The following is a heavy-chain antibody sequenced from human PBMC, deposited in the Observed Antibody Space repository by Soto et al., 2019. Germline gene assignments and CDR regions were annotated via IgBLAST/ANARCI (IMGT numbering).Heavy chain of an antibody. J-gene: IGHJ4*02. CDR2: IYYSGST. CDR1: GGSISSYY. Sequence: SETLSLTCTVSGGSISSYYWSWIRQPPGKGLEWIGYIYYSGSTNYNPSLKSRVTISVDTSKNQFSLKLSSVTAADTAVYYCARHHTLYPFDYWGQGTLVTVSS. V-gene: IGHV4-59*08. CDR3: ARHHTLYPFDY. D-gene: IGHD2-2*02.